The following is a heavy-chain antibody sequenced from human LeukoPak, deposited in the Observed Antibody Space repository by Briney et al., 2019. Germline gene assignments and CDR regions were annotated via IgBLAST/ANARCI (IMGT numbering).Heavy chain of an antibody. D-gene: IGHD3-9*01. CDR3: AREHYDILTGPLDY. Sequence: SVKVSCRASGGTFSSYAISWVRQAPGQGLEWMGGIIPIFGTANYAQKFQGRVTITADESTSTAYMELSSLRSEDTAVYYCAREHYDILTGPLDYWGQGTLVTVSS. J-gene: IGHJ4*02. CDR1: GGTFSSYA. V-gene: IGHV1-69*13. CDR2: IIPIFGTA.